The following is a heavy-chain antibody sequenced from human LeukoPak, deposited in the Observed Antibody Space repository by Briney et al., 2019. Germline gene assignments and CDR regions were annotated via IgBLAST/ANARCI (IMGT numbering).Heavy chain of an antibody. CDR1: GFTFSSYW. J-gene: IGHJ4*02. V-gene: IGHV3-7*01. CDR2: IKQDGSEK. Sequence: GGSLRLSCAASGFTFSSYWMSWVRQAPGKGLEWVANIKQDGSEKYYVDSVKGRFTISRDNAKNSLYLQMNSLRAEDTAVYYCAREAAVDTANFDYWGQGTLVTVSS. CDR3: AREAAVDTANFDY. D-gene: IGHD5-18*01.